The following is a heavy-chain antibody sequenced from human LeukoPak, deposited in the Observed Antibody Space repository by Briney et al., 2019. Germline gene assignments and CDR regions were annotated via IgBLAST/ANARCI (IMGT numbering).Heavy chain of an antibody. J-gene: IGHJ6*02. CDR3: ARVGCSGGSCLGYYFYAMDV. V-gene: IGHV3-33*08. CDR2: IWYDGSIK. Sequence: GGSLRLSCEASGFTFSSYGMTWVRQAPGKGLEWVAIIWYDGSIKYYTDSVKGRFTISRDNSKNTLYLQMNSLRVEDTAVYYCARVGCSGGSCLGYYFYAMDVWGQGTTVTVSS. D-gene: IGHD2-15*01. CDR1: GFTFSSYG.